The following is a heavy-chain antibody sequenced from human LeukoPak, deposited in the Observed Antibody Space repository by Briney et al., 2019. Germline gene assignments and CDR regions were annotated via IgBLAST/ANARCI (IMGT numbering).Heavy chain of an antibody. Sequence: SETLSLTCTVSGGSLSGGGGFWSWIRQHPGKGLEWIGYIYYSGSTYYNPSLKSRVSISVDTSKNQFSLKLSSMTPADTAADLCARYTAVMITFGGAPIWGQGTLVTVSS. D-gene: IGHD3-16*01. J-gene: IGHJ4*02. CDR3: ARYTAVMITFGGAPI. CDR1: GGSLSGGGGF. V-gene: IGHV4-31*03. CDR2: IYYSGST.